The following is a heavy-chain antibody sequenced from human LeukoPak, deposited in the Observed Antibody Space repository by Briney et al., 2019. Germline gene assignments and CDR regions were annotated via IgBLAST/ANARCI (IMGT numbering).Heavy chain of an antibody. J-gene: IGHJ6*02. CDR2: IYSGGST. CDR3: AGGYDILTGYSSPNYYGMDV. CDR1: GFTVSSNY. Sequence: GGSLRLSCAASGFTVSSNYMSWVRQAPGKGLEWVSVIYSGGSTYYADSVKGRFTISRDNAKNSLYLQMNSLRAEDTAVYYCAGGYDILTGYSSPNYYGMDVWGQGTTVTVSS. V-gene: IGHV3-66*01. D-gene: IGHD3-9*01.